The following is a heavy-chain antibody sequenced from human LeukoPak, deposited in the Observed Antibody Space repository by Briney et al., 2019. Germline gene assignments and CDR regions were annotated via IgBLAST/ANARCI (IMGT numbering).Heavy chain of an antibody. Sequence: SQTLSLTRTVSGGSISSGGYYWSWIRQHPGKGLEWIGYIYYSGSTYYNPSLKGRVTISVDTSKNQFSLKLSSVTAADTAVYYCATNYGGNSDDAFDIWGQGTMVTVSS. J-gene: IGHJ3*02. CDR2: IYYSGST. D-gene: IGHD4-23*01. CDR1: GGSISSGGYY. V-gene: IGHV4-31*03. CDR3: ATNYGGNSDDAFDI.